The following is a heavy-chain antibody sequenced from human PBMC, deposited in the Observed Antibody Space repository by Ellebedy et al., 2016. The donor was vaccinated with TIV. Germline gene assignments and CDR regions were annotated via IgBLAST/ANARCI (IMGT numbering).Heavy chain of an antibody. D-gene: IGHD6-13*01. CDR1: GGSISSGGYY. Sequence: SETLSLTXTVSGGSISSGGYYWSWIRQHPGKGLEWIGYIYYSGSTYYNPSLKSRVTISVDTSKNQFSLKLSSVTAADTAVYYCRGDEEEYIAAAGTQDFDYWGQGTLVTVSS. J-gene: IGHJ4*02. CDR2: IYYSGST. V-gene: IGHV4-31*08. CDR3: RGDEEEYIAAAGTQDFDY.